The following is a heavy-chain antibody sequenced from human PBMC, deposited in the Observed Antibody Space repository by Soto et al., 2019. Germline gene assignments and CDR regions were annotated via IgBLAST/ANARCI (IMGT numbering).Heavy chain of an antibody. CDR1: GFTFSSYS. J-gene: IGHJ4*02. CDR3: ARGPVGSSWYRSWNYFDY. D-gene: IGHD6-13*01. V-gene: IGHV3-48*01. CDR2: ISSSSSTI. Sequence: GGSLRLSCAASGFTFSSYSMNWVRQAPGKGLEWVSYISSSSSTIYYADSAKGRFTISRDNAKNSLYLQMNSLRAEDTAVYYCARGPVGSSWYRSWNYFDYWGQGTLVTVSS.